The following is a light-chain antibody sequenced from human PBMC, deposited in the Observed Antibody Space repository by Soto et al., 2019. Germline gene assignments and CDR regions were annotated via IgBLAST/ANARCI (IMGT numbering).Light chain of an antibody. Sequence: DIVLTQSPGTLSMSPGERATLSCRASQSVANRYLAWYQQRPGQAPRLLMYGASSRATGIPDRFSGSGSGTDFTLTISRLETEDFAVYYCQQFGGSRGAFGQGTKLEIK. CDR3: QQFGGSRGA. CDR2: GAS. J-gene: IGKJ2*01. CDR1: QSVANRY. V-gene: IGKV3-20*01.